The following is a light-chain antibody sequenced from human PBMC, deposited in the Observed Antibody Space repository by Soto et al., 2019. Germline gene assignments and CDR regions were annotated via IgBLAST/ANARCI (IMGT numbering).Light chain of an antibody. CDR3: QQYGGVPYT. CDR2: GAS. J-gene: IGKJ2*01. CDR1: ESISRDY. V-gene: IGKV3-20*01. Sequence: EIVLTQSPGTLSLSPGQRVTLSCRASESISRDYLAWYQQRLGQAPRLLIYGASSGATGIPDRFSGSGSGTDFTPTISRLEPEDFAIYYCQQYGGVPYTFGQGTKLEIK.